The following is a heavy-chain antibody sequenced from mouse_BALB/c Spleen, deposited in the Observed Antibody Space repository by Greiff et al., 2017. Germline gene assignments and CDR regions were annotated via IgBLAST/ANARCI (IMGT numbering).Heavy chain of an antibody. CDR1: GFTFSSYA. Sequence: EVNLVESGGGLVKPGGSLKLSCAASGFTFSSYAMSWVRQSPEKRLEWVATISDGGSYTYYPDTVKGRFTISRDNAKNNLYLQMSSLKSEDTAMCYCAGVGNWGYFDYWGQGTTLTVSS. CDR3: AGVGNWGYFDY. V-gene: IGHV5-6*03. D-gene: IGHD4-1*01. J-gene: IGHJ2*01. CDR2: ISDGGSYT.